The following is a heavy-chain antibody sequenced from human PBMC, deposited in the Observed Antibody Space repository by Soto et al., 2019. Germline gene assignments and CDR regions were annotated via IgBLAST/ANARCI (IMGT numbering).Heavy chain of an antibody. V-gene: IGHV4-39*01. D-gene: IGHD6-13*01. CDR3: ARQIAAAYFDY. CDR1: GGSISSSSYY. Sequence: KTSETLSLTCTVSGGSISSSSYYWGWIRQPPGKGLEWIGSIYYSGSTYYNPSLKSRVTISVDTSKNQFSLKLSSVTAADTAVYYCARQIAAAYFDYWGQGTLVTVSS. CDR2: IYYSGST. J-gene: IGHJ4*02.